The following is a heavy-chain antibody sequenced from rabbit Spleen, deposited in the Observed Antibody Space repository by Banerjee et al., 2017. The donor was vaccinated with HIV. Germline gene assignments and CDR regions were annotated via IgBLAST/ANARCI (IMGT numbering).Heavy chain of an antibody. CDR3: VRGASSSGYYSL. CDR2: IYSTNGKI. D-gene: IGHD1-1*01. J-gene: IGHJ6*01. CDR1: GFSLNDNYV. Sequence: QQQLEESGGGLVKPEGSPTLTCKASGFSLNDNYVMRWVRQAPGKGLEWIASIYSTNGKIYYATWAKGRFTISKASSAAVTLQMTSLTAADTATYFCVRGASSSGYYSLWGPGTLVTVS. V-gene: IGHV1S45*01.